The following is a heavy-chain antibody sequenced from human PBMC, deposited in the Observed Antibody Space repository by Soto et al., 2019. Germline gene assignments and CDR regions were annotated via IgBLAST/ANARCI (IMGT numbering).Heavy chain of an antibody. D-gene: IGHD2-8*02. J-gene: IGHJ4*02. Sequence: PSETLSLTCAVYGGSFSGYYWTWIRQPPGTGLEWIGEINHSGSTNYNPSHKSRITKSVDTSKNKFSLKLTSVTAADTAVYYCARDKITGLFDYWGQGTLVTVS. V-gene: IGHV4-34*01. CDR3: ARDKITGLFDY. CDR2: INHSGST. CDR1: GGSFSGYY.